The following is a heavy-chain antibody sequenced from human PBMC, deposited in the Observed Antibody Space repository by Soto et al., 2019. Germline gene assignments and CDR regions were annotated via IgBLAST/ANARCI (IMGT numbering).Heavy chain of an antibody. CDR1: GGTFSSYS. CDR2: IIPIFGTA. V-gene: IGHV1-69*06. Sequence: SVKVSCKAAGGTFSSYSISWVRQAPGQGLEWMGGIIPIFGTANYAQKFQGRVTITADKSTSTAYMELSSLRSEDTAVYYCASLYYDILTGPLGGYSYGMDVWGQGTTVPVSS. CDR3: ASLYYDILTGPLGGYSYGMDV. J-gene: IGHJ6*02. D-gene: IGHD3-9*01.